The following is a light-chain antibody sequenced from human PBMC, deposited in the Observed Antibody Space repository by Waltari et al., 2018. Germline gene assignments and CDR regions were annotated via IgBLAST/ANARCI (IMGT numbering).Light chain of an antibody. V-gene: IGLV3-21*02. CDR3: QVWDTPSHHAL. CDR2: DGV. J-gene: IGLJ7*01. Sequence: YELTQPPSVSVYPGQMARITCGGVNPRNIYVHWYKQKPPQAPVLVIYDGVERPSGIPERFSGSKSGNTATLIISGVEAGDEADYYCQVWDTPSHHALFGEGTRLTVL. CDR1: NPRNIY.